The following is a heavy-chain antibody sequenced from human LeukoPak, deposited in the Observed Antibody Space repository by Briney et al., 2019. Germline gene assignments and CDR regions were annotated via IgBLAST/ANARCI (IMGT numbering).Heavy chain of an antibody. CDR1: GFTFSSYS. V-gene: IGHV3-21*01. D-gene: IGHD6-13*01. J-gene: IGHJ4*02. Sequence: RGSLRLSCAPSGFTFSSYSINWVRQAPGKGLEWVSSISSSSSYIYYADSVKGRFTISRDNAKNSLYLQMNSLRAEDTAVYYCARDQYSSSWSSAFDYWGQGTLVTVSS. CDR2: ISSSSSYI. CDR3: ARDQYSSSWSSAFDY.